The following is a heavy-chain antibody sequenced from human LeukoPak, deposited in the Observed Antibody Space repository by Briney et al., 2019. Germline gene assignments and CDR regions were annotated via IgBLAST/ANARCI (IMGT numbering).Heavy chain of an antibody. CDR3: ARQAGPPDY. D-gene: IGHD6-19*01. Sequence: PSETLSLTCSVSGGSINSSSYYWGWIRQPPGKGLEWIGSIYYSGSTYYNPSLKSRVTISVDTSKNQFSLKLSSVTAADTAVYYCARQAGPPDYWGQGTLVTVSS. CDR2: IYYSGST. CDR1: GGSINSSSYY. J-gene: IGHJ4*02. V-gene: IGHV4-39*01.